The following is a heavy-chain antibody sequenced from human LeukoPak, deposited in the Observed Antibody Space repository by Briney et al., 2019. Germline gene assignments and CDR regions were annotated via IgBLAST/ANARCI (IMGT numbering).Heavy chain of an antibody. CDR1: GGTFSSYA. CDR2: IIPIFGTA. J-gene: IGHJ5*02. CDR3: ARDLMGAYNWFDP. Sequence: SVKVSCKASGGTFSSYAISWVRQAPGQGLEWMGGIIPIFGTASYAQKFQGRVTMTRDMSTSTVYMELSSLRSEDTAVYYCARDLMGAYNWFDPWGQGTLVTVSS. V-gene: IGHV1-69*05. D-gene: IGHD1-26*01.